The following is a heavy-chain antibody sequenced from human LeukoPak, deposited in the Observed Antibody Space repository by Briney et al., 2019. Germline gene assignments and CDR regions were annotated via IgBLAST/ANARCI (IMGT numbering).Heavy chain of an antibody. J-gene: IGHJ4*02. Sequence: PGGSLRLSCAASALTFSDYSMNWVRRAPGKGLEWISYISGRSSTIYYADSVRGRFTISRDNAKNSMYLQMNSLRAEDTAVYYCARITPSIKYYFDYWGQGTLVTVSS. D-gene: IGHD2-15*01. V-gene: IGHV3-48*01. CDR3: ARITPSIKYYFDY. CDR1: ALTFSDYS. CDR2: ISGRSSTI.